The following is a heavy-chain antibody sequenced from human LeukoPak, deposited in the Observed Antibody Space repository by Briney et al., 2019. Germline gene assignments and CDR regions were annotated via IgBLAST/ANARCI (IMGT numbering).Heavy chain of an antibody. V-gene: IGHV4-34*01. CDR1: GGSFSGYY. J-gene: IGHJ5*02. CDR2: INHSGST. Sequence: ASETLSLTCAVYGGSFSGYYWSWIRQPPGKGLEWIGEINHSGSTNYNPSLKSRVTISVDTSKNQFSLKLSSVTAADTAVYYCARGYWFDPSGQGTLVTVSS. CDR3: ARGYWFDP.